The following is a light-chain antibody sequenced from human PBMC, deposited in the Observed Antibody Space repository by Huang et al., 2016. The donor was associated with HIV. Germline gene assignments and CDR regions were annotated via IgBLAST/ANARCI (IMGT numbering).Light chain of an antibody. CDR2: AAS. J-gene: IGKJ5*01. Sequence: AIRITQSPSSLSASTGDRVTITCRSTEDVSNYLAWYQQKAGEAPKLLIYAASTLHSAGPSRFSGSGSGTDFTLTISCLQSEDVATYYCHQYYDYPHTFGQGTRLEI. CDR3: HQYYDYPHT. CDR1: EDVSNY. V-gene: IGKV1-8*01.